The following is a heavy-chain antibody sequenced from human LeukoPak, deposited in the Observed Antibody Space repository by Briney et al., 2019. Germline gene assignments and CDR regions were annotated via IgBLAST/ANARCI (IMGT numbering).Heavy chain of an antibody. CDR1: GYTFTSYG. J-gene: IGHJ3*02. CDR3: ARDLFTYYYGSGSYYNLAAFVI. V-gene: IGHV1-18*04. CDR2: ISAYNGNT. D-gene: IGHD3-10*01. Sequence: ASVKVSCKASGYTFTSYGISWVRQAPGQGLEWRGWISAYNGNTNYAQKLQGRVTMTTDTSTSTAYMELRSLRSDDTAVYYCARDLFTYYYGSGSYYNLAAFVIWGQGTMVTVSS.